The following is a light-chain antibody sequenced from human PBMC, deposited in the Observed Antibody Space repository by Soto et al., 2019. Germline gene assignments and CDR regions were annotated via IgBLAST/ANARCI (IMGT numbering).Light chain of an antibody. V-gene: IGKV2-28*01. CDR2: LGS. CDR3: MQALQSPRT. CDR1: QRLLHSNGFNY. J-gene: IGKJ2*01. Sequence: DVVMTQSPLTLPVTPGEPASISCNSSQRLLHSNGFNYLDWYLQRPGQSPQLLIYLGSIRASGVPDRFSGGGSGTDFTLKISRVVADDVGVYYCMQALQSPRTFGQGSKLEIK.